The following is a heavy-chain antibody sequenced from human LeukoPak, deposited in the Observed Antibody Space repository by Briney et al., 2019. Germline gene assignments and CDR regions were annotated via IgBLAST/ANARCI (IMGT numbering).Heavy chain of an antibody. D-gene: IGHD3-22*01. CDR3: AREMNIGEYYDSSGYSY. V-gene: IGHV3-21*01. CDR1: GFTFSSYS. CDR2: ISSSSSYI. Sequence: PGGSLRLSCAASGFTFSSYSMNWVRQAPGKGREWVSPISSSSSYIYYADSVKGRFTISRDNAKNSLYLQMNSLRAEDTAVYYCAREMNIGEYYDSSGYSYWGQGTLVTVSS. J-gene: IGHJ4*02.